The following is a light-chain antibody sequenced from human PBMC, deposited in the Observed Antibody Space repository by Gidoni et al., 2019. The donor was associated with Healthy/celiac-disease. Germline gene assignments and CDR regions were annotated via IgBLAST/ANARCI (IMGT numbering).Light chain of an antibody. Sequence: AIRMTQSPSSFSASTRDRVTITCRASQGISSYLALYKQKPGKAPKLLIYAASTLQSGVPSRLSGSGSGTDFTLTISCLQSEDFATYYCQRYYSYPHTFGGGTKVEIK. CDR1: QGISSY. CDR3: QRYYSYPHT. V-gene: IGKV1-8*01. J-gene: IGKJ4*01. CDR2: AAS.